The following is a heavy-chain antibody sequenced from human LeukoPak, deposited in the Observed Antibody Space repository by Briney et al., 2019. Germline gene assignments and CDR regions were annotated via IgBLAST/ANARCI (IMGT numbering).Heavy chain of an antibody. Sequence: PGRSLRLSCAASGFTFDDYAMYWVRQAPGKGLEWVSGISWNSGSIGYADSVKGRFTISRDNAKNSLYLQMNSLRPEDTALYYCAKDSTHSNPRTGCGGMHVWGKGTTVTVSS. CDR2: ISWNSGSI. CDR3: AKDSTHSNPRTGCGGMHV. CDR1: GFTFDDYA. J-gene: IGHJ6*03. D-gene: IGHD2-21*01. V-gene: IGHV3-9*01.